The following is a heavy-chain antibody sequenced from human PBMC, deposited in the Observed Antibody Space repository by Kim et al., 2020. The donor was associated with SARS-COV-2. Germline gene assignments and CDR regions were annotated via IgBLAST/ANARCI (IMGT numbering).Heavy chain of an antibody. CDR2: ISYDGSNK. Sequence: GGSLRLSCAASGFTFSSYGMHWVRQAPGKGLEWVAVISYDGSNKYYADSVKGRFTISRDNSKNTLYLQMNSLRAEDTAVYYCARAMVRGVIVPHYYYYGMEVWGQGTTVTVSS. J-gene: IGHJ6*02. V-gene: IGHV3-33*05. CDR1: GFTFSSYG. D-gene: IGHD3-10*01. CDR3: ARAMVRGVIVPHYYYYGMEV.